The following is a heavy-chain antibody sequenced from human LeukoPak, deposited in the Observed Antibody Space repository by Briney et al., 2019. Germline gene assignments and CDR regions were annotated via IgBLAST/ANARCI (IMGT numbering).Heavy chain of an antibody. CDR1: GVSISSGDYY. CDR3: ARGRIVPAAARNWFDP. CDR2: IHYSGSS. J-gene: IGHJ5*02. D-gene: IGHD2-2*01. Sequence: SETLSLTCTVSGVSISSGDYYWNWLRQPPGKGLEWIVYIHYSGSSYYNPSLKSLVTISVDTSKNQFSLKLSSVTAADTAVYYCARGRIVPAAARNWFDPWGQGTLVTVSS. V-gene: IGHV4-30-4*01.